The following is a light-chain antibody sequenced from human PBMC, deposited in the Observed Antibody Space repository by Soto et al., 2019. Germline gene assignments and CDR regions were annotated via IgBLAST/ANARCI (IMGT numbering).Light chain of an antibody. CDR3: QQYNSFTWT. V-gene: IGKV1-5*01. J-gene: IGKJ1*01. Sequence: DIQMTQSPSTLSASVGDRVTITCRASQSISSWLAWYQQKPGKAPKLLIYDASSLESGVPSRFSGSGSGTEFTLTISSLQPDDFATSYCQQYNSFTWTFGKGTKVEIK. CDR2: DAS. CDR1: QSISSW.